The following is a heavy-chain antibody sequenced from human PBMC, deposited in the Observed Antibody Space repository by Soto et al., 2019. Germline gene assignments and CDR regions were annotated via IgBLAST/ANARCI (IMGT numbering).Heavy chain of an antibody. CDR2: ISYDGSNK. Sequence: PGGSLRLSCAASGFTFSSYGMHWVRQAPGKGLEWVAVISYDGSNKYYADSVKGRFTISRDNSKNTLYLQMNSLRGEDTAVYYCAKGTQFFYYYAMDVWGQGTTVTVSS. J-gene: IGHJ6*02. V-gene: IGHV3-30*18. CDR3: AKGTQFFYYYAMDV. CDR1: GFTFSSYG.